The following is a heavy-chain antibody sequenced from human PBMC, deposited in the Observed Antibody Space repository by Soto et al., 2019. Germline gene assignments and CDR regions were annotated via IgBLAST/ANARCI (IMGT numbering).Heavy chain of an antibody. J-gene: IGHJ4*02. CDR1: GFTFSSYA. CDR2: ISYDGSNK. Sequence: PGGSLRLSCAASGFTFSSYAMHWVHQAPGKGLEWVAVISYDGSNKYYADSVKGRFTISRDNSKNTLYLQMNSLRAEDTAVYYCARANPSPFDYWGQGTLVTVSS. CDR3: ARANPSPFDY. V-gene: IGHV3-30-3*01.